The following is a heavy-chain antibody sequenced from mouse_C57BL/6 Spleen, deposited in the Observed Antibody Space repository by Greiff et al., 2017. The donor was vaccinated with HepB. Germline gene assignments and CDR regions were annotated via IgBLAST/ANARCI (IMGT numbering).Heavy chain of an antibody. J-gene: IGHJ4*01. CDR1: GYTFTSYT. D-gene: IGHD2-9*01. Sequence: QVQLKESGAELARPGASVKMSCKASGYTFTSYTMHWVKQRPGQGLEWIGYINPSSGYTKYNQKFKDKATLTADKSSSTAYMQLSSLTSEDSAVYYCARRTYYGNDAMDYWGQGTSVTVSS. CDR2: INPSSGYT. V-gene: IGHV1-4*01. CDR3: ARRTYYGNDAMDY.